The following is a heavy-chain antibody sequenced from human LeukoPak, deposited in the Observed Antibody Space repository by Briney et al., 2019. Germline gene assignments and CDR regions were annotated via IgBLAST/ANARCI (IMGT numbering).Heavy chain of an antibody. Sequence: PFETLSLTCTVSGGSISSSSYYWGWIRQPPGKGLEWIGSIYYSGSTYYNPSLKSRVTISVDTSKNQFSLKLSSVTAADTAMYYCASLSVAGTNYYYYMDVWGKGTTVSVSS. V-gene: IGHV4-39*01. D-gene: IGHD6-19*01. CDR3: ASLSVAGTNYYYYMDV. CDR1: GGSISSSSYY. J-gene: IGHJ6*03. CDR2: IYYSGST.